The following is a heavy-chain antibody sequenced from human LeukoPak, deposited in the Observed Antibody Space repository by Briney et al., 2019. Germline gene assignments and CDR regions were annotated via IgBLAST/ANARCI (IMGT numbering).Heavy chain of an antibody. D-gene: IGHD2-21*01. V-gene: IGHV1-18*01. CDR2: ISAYNGNT. CDR3: ARNLKRGGAGWFDP. J-gene: IGHJ5*02. CDR1: GYTFTSYG. Sequence: ASVKVSCKASGYTFTSYGISWVRHAPGQGLEWMGWISAYNGNTNYAQKLQGRVTMTTDTSTSTAYMELRSLRSDDTAVYYCARNLKRGGAGWFDPWGQGTLVTVSS.